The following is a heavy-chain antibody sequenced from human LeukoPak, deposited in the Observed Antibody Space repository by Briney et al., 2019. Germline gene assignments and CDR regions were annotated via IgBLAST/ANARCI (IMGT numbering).Heavy chain of an antibody. CDR1: GFTFSNYG. J-gene: IGHJ4*02. CDR2: ISYDGSNK. Sequence: GGSLRLSCAASGFTFSNYGIHRVRQAPGKGLEWVAVISYDGSNKYYTDSVKGRFTISRDNSKNTLYLQMNSLRGEDTAVYYCAKDPGKFWSGHDYWGQGTLVTVSS. V-gene: IGHV3-30*18. D-gene: IGHD3-3*01. CDR3: AKDPGKFWSGHDY.